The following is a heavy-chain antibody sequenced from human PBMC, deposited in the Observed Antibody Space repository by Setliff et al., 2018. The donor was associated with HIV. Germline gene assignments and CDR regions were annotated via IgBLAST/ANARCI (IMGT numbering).Heavy chain of an antibody. Sequence: ASVKVSCKASGYTFTNYAINWVRQAPGQGLEWMGWINTNTGNPTYAQGFTGRFVFSWDTSVSTAYLQISSLKAEDTAMYYCARGCNGGNCYHGSGWFDPWGQGTLVTVSS. CDR1: GYTFTNYA. CDR3: ARGCNGGNCYHGSGWFDP. CDR2: INTNTGNP. D-gene: IGHD2-15*01. V-gene: IGHV7-4-1*02. J-gene: IGHJ5*02.